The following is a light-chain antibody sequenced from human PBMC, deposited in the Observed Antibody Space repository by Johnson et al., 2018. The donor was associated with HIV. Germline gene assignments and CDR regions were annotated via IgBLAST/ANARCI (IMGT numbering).Light chain of an antibody. CDR2: DNN. CDR3: GTWRGV. J-gene: IGLJ1*01. CDR1: SSNIGNSY. Sequence: QAVLTQPPSVSAAPGQKVTISCSGSSSNIGNSYVSWYQQLPGTAPKLLIYDNNKRPSGIPDLFSGSKSGTSATLGITGLQTGDEADYYCGTWRGVFGTGTKVTVL. V-gene: IGLV1-51*01.